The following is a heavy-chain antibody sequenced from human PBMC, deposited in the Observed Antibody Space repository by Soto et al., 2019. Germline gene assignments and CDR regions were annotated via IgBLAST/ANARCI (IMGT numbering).Heavy chain of an antibody. D-gene: IGHD1-20*01. CDR1: GGYISGSYYY. CDR2: VFYTGFT. Sequence: SEPLSLPCAFSGGYISGSYYYWGWLRQSPGKGPERIGSVFYTGFTSYNPSLESRVSVSVDTSKNQFSLKVSGVSAADTAVYYCATSQKGYNWNYFDHWGQGALGTVSS. J-gene: IGHJ4*02. V-gene: IGHV4-39*01. CDR3: ATSQKGYNWNYFDH.